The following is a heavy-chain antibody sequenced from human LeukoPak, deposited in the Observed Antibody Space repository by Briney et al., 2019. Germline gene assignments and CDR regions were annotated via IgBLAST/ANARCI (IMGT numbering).Heavy chain of an antibody. CDR1: GGSISSYY. CDR2: IYYSGST. CDR3: ASLTPRDTAMVKRAFDI. V-gene: IGHV4-59*12. Sequence: SETLSLTCTVSGGSISSYYWSWIRQPPGKGLEWIGYIYYSGSTNYNPSLKSRVTISVDTSKNQFSLKLSSVTAADTAVYYCASLTPRDTAMVKRAFDIWGQGTMVTVSS. D-gene: IGHD5-18*01. J-gene: IGHJ3*02.